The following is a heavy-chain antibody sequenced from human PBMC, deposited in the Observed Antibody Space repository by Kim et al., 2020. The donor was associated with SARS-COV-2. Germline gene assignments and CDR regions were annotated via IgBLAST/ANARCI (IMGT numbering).Heavy chain of an antibody. CDR1: GFTFSSYG. J-gene: IGHJ6*02. CDR3: ARATLGVARYYGMDV. V-gene: IGHV3-33*01. D-gene: IGHD6-19*01. Sequence: GGSLRLSCAASGFTFSSYGMHWVRQAPGKGLEWVAVIWYDGSNKYYADSVKGRFTISRDNSKNTLYLQMNSLRTEDTAVYYCARATLGVARYYGMDVWGQGTTVTVSS. CDR2: IWYDGSNK.